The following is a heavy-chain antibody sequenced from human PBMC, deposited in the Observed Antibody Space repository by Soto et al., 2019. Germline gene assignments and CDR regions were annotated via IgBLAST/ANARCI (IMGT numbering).Heavy chain of an antibody. CDR1: GGSISSSNW. CDR3: ARAWPSVDSYGSGVMDV. D-gene: IGHD5-18*01. J-gene: IGHJ6*02. Sequence: QVQLQESGPGLVKPSGTLSVTCAVSGGSISSSNWWTWVRQPPGKGLEWIGEIYHSGRTNYNPSLRSRVTITLDKSKNQFSLRVKSVTAADTAEYYCARAWPSVDSYGSGVMDVWGQGTTVTVSS. V-gene: IGHV4-4*02. CDR2: IYHSGRT.